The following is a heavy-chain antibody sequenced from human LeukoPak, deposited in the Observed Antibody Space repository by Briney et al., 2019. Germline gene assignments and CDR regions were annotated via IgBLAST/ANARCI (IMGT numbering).Heavy chain of an antibody. V-gene: IGHV4-59*01. CDR2: IYYSGST. CDR3: ARGGRYYYDSSGYSH. D-gene: IGHD3-22*01. CDR1: GGSISSYY. Sequence: SETLSLTCTVSGGSISSYYWSWIRQPPGKGLEWIGYIYYSGSTNYNPSLKSRVTISVDTSKNQFSQKLSSVTAADTAVYYCARGGRYYYDSSGYSHWGQGTLVTVSS. J-gene: IGHJ4*02.